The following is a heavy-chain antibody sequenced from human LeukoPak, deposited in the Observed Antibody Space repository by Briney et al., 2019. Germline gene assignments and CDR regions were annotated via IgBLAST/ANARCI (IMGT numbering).Heavy chain of an antibody. CDR3: VREREGYFDL. Sequence: HSETLSLTCAVYVGSFSGYYWSWVRQPPGKGLEWIGEINHSGSANYNPSLKSRVTISVDTSKNQFSLKVSAVTAADTAAYYCVREREGYFDLWGRGTLVTVSS. J-gene: IGHJ2*01. CDR1: VGSFSGYY. V-gene: IGHV4-34*01. CDR2: INHSGSA.